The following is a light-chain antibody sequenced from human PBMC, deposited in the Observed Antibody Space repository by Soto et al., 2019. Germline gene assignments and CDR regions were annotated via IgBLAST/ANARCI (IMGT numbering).Light chain of an antibody. CDR3: QSYDSGLSGSGV. J-gene: IGLJ3*02. CDR2: GNI. CDR1: NSNIGAGYD. V-gene: IGLV1-40*01. Sequence: QSVLTQPPSVSGAPGQRVTISCTGSNSNIGAGYDVHWYQQLPGTAPKLLIYGNINRPSGVPDRFSGSKSGTSASLAITGLQAEDEADYYCQSYDSGLSGSGVFGGGTKLTVL.